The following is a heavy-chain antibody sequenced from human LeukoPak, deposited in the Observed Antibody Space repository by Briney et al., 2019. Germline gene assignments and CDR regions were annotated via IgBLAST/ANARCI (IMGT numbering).Heavy chain of an antibody. J-gene: IGHJ4*02. CDR2: ISTYNGNT. D-gene: IGHD1-26*01. V-gene: IGHV1-18*01. Sequence: ASVKVSCKAIGYTFINYDVNWVRQAPGQGLEWMGRISTYNGNTNYAQTLQGRVTMTTDTSTSTVYMTLRSLRSDDTAVYYCARGLMVSGSYHGDGIDYWGQGTLVTVSS. CDR3: ARGLMVSGSYHGDGIDY. CDR1: GYTFINYD.